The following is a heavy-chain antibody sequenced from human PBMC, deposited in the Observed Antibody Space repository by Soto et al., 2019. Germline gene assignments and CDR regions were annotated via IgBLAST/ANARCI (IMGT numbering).Heavy chain of an antibody. CDR1: GGSISSGDYY. J-gene: IGHJ5*02. D-gene: IGHD3-22*01. CDR2: IYYSGST. Sequence: PSETLSLTCTVSGGSISSGDYYWSWIRQPPGKGLEWIGYIYYSGSTYYNPSLKSRVTISVDTSKNQFSLKLSSVTAADTAVYYCASAAYYYDSSGYYFGLWFDPWGQGTLVTVSS. CDR3: ASAAYYYDSSGYYFGLWFDP. V-gene: IGHV4-30-4*01.